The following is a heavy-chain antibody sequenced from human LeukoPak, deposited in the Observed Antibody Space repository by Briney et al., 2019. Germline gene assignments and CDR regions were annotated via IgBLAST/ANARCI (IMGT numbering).Heavy chain of an antibody. Sequence: PSETLSLTCAVYGGSFSGYYWSWIRQPPGKGLEWLGEINHSGSTNYNPSLKSRVTISVDTSKNQFSLKLSSVTAADTAVYYCAKTGYSSSHNWFDPWGQGTLVTVSS. J-gene: IGHJ5*02. V-gene: IGHV4-34*01. D-gene: IGHD6-13*01. CDR2: INHSGST. CDR1: GGSFSGYY. CDR3: AKTGYSSSHNWFDP.